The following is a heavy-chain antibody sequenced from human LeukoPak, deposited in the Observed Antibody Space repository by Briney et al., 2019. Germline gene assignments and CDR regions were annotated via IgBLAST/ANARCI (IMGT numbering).Heavy chain of an antibody. CDR1: GFSFSSYW. CDR2: IKQDGSEK. D-gene: IGHD1-14*01. CDR3: ARDGRAWYY. Sequence: GGSLRLSCAASGFSFSSYWMRWVRQAPGGGGGWEANIKQDGSEKTYVASVKDRFTVSRDNAKNSLYQQMNSLRAEDTAVYYCARDGRAWYYWGQGTLVTVSS. V-gene: IGHV3-7*01. J-gene: IGHJ4*02.